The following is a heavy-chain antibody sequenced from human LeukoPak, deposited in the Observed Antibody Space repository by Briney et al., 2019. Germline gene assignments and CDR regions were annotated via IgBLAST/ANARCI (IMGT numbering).Heavy chain of an antibody. D-gene: IGHD5-18*01. Sequence: PGGSLRLFCAASGFTFSSYRMIWVRQAPGKGLEWVSSISSNSDSIYYADSVKGRFTISRDNAKNSLYLQMNSLRAEDTAVYYCARDPYGYDYWGQGTLVTVSS. J-gene: IGHJ4*02. V-gene: IGHV3-21*01. CDR1: GFTFSSYR. CDR2: ISSNSDSI. CDR3: ARDPYGYDY.